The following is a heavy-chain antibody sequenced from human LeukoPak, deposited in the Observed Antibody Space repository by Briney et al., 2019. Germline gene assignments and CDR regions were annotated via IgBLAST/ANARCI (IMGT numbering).Heavy chain of an antibody. V-gene: IGHV4-34*01. CDR1: GGSFSGYF. CDR3: ARGPADYNKLKPGDRDGYNYKSKRTPLDY. Sequence: SETLSLTCAVYGGSFSGYFWSWIRQPPGKGLEWIGEINRGGSTNYNPSLKSRVTISVDTSKNQFSLKLSSVTAADTAVYYCARGPADYNKLKPGDRDGYNYKSKRTPLDYWGQGTLVTVSS. D-gene: IGHD5-24*01. CDR2: INRGGST. J-gene: IGHJ4*02.